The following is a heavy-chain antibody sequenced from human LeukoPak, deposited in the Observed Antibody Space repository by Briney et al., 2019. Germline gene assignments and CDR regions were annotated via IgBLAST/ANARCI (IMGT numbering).Heavy chain of an antibody. J-gene: IGHJ4*02. V-gene: IGHV4-59*01. D-gene: IGHD1-1*01. CDR2: VYYSGST. Sequence: SETLSLTCTVSGGSISSYYWSWIRQPPGKGLEWIGYVYYSGSTNYNPSLKSRVTISVDTSKNQFSLKLSSVTAADTAVYYCARGRYTFDYWGQGTLVTVSS. CDR3: ARGRYTFDY. CDR1: GGSISSYY.